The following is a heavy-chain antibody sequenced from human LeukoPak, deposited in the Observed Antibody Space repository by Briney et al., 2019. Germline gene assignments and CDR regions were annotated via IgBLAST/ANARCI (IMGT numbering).Heavy chain of an antibody. CDR2: ISSSSSYI. V-gene: IGHV3-11*06. J-gene: IGHJ4*02. D-gene: IGHD3-3*02. CDR1: GGSISSGGYY. Sequence: LSLTCTVSGGSISSGGYYWSWIRQHPGKGLEWVSSISSSSSYIYYADSVKGRFTISRDNAKNSLYLQMNSLRAEDTAVYYCARVLEYYFDYWGQGTLVTVSS. CDR3: ARVLEYYFDY.